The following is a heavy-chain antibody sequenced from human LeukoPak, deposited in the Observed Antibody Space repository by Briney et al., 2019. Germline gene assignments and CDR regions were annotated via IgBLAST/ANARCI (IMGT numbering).Heavy chain of an antibody. CDR2: ISSSSSYI. CDR3: ARDTVSDAFDI. CDR1: GFTFSSYS. V-gene: IGHV3-21*01. D-gene: IGHD5/OR15-5a*01. Sequence: GGSLRLSCAASGFTFSSYSMNWVRQAPGKGLEWVSSISSSSSYIYYADSVKGRFTISRVNAKNSLYLQMNSLRAEDTAVYYCARDTVSDAFDIWGQGTMVTVSS. J-gene: IGHJ3*02.